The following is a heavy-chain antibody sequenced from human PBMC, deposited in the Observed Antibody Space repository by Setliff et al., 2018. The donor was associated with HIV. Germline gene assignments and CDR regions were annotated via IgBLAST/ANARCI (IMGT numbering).Heavy chain of an antibody. J-gene: IGHJ5*02. D-gene: IGHD3-22*01. CDR1: GDSIRSGDYY. CDR2: IHYNERT. Sequence: PSETLSLTCTVSGDSIRSGDYYWGWIRQPPGKGLEWIGSIHYNERTYYNPSLKSRVAISIDTSKNQFSLNPTSVTAADTAVYYCASRVYYYDSNNFLREEGFDPWGQGTLVTVSS. V-gene: IGHV4-39*01. CDR3: ASRVYYYDSNNFLREEGFDP.